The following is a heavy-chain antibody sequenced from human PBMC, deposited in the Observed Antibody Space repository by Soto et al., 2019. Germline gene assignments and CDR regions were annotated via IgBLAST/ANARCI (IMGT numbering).Heavy chain of an antibody. CDR2: MSFDERSK. Sequence: QKQLVESGGGVVQPGRSLRLSCTASGFTFRNYAMHWVRQAPGKGLEWVAVMSFDERSKNYVDSVKGRFTISRDNSKNPLYLQMNSLRLEDTAVYFCARGRTGYSSSWYFWFDPRGQGTRVTVSS. J-gene: IGHJ5*02. CDR3: ARGRTGYSSSWYFWFDP. CDR1: GFTFRNYA. V-gene: IGHV3-30*04. D-gene: IGHD6-13*01.